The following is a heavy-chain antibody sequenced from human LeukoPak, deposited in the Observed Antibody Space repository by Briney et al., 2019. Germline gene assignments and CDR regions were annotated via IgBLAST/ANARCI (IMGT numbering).Heavy chain of an antibody. V-gene: IGHV4-59*01. CDR3: ARLRFENYYYYGMDV. CDR2: IYYSGST. J-gene: IGHJ6*02. Sequence: SETLALTCTVSGGSISSYYWSWIRQPPGKGLEWLGYIYYSGSTNYNPSLKSRVTISVDTSKNQFSLKLSSVTAADTAVYYCARLRFENYYYYGMDVWGQGTTVTVSS. CDR1: GGSISSYY. D-gene: IGHD3-10*01.